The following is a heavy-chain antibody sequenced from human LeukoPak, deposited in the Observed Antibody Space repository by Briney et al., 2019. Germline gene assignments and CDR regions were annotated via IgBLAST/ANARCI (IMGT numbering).Heavy chain of an antibody. V-gene: IGHV4-59*01. CDR2: IYYSGST. J-gene: IGHJ4*02. Sequence: SETLSLTCTVSGDSIRTYYWSWIRQPQGEGLEWIGSIYYSGSTNYNPSLKGRVTISLDTSKNQFSLKVSSVTAADTPVYYCARALTPGYCSGGACSYFDYWGQGTLVTVSS. D-gene: IGHD2-15*01. CDR3: ARALTPGYCSGGACSYFDY. CDR1: GDSIRTYY.